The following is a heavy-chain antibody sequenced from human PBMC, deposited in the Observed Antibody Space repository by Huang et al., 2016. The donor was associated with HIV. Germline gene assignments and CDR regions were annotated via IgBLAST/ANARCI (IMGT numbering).Heavy chain of an antibody. CDR2: LSGGGGST. V-gene: IGHV3-23*01. CDR3: AKSSAWYPPYYFDY. J-gene: IGHJ4*02. D-gene: IGHD6-19*01. Sequence: EVQLLASGGGLVQPGGSLRLSCAASGFTFSSYAMSWVRQAPGKGLEWVSGLSGGGGSTYDADAVKGRFTISRDNSKNTLDLQMNSLRAEDTAVYFCAKSSAWYPPYYFDYWGQGTLVTVSS. CDR1: GFTFSSYA.